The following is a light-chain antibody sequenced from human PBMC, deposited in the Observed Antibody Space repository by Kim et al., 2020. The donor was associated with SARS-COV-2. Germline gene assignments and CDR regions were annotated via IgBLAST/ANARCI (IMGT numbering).Light chain of an antibody. J-gene: IGKJ5*01. CDR2: DAS. CDR3: QQRGN. CDR1: QSVGTY. V-gene: IGKV3-11*01. Sequence: TLTLSPRESATLSCRAGQSVGTYLAWYPPNPGQAPRLLIYDASKRATGIPARFRGSGSETDFTLTIGTLGPEDSAVYYCQQRGNFGKGTRLEIK.